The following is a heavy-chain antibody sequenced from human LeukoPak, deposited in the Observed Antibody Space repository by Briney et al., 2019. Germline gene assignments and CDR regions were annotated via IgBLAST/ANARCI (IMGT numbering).Heavy chain of an antibody. V-gene: IGHV4-39*01. D-gene: IGHD3/OR15-3a*01. CDR1: GGSISSRSHY. J-gene: IGHJ4*02. Sequence: PSETLSLTCTVSGGSISSRSHYWGWIRQPPGKGLERIGSIYYSGSTYYNPSLKSRVTISVDTSKNQFSLKLSSVTAADTAVYYCARHHLDSSIDYWGQGTLVTVSS. CDR2: IYYSGST. CDR3: ARHHLDSSIDY.